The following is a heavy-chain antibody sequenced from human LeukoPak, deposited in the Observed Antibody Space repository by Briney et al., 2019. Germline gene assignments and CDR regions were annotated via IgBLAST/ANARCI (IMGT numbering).Heavy chain of an antibody. CDR2: IYYSGST. J-gene: IGHJ5*02. Sequence: SETLSLTCTVSGGSISSGGYYWSWIRQHPGKGLEWIGYIYYSGSTNYNPSLKSRVTISVDTSKNQFSLKLSSVTAADTAVYYCAGGQTGYCSGGSCYDWFDPWGQGTLVTVSS. CDR1: GGSISSGGYY. D-gene: IGHD2-15*01. CDR3: AGGQTGYCSGGSCYDWFDP. V-gene: IGHV4-61*08.